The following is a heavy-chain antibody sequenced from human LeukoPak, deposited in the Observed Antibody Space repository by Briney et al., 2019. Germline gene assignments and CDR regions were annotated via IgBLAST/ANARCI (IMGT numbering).Heavy chain of an antibody. CDR3: ASISSHSSGLYYSYYYYMDV. Sequence: ASVKVSCTASGYTFTGYYIHWVRQAPGQGLEWMGWINPNSGGTNYAQKFQGRVTMTRDTSISTAYMELSRLRSDDTAVYYCASISSHSSGLYYSYYYYMDVWGKGTTVTVSS. V-gene: IGHV1-2*02. J-gene: IGHJ6*03. CDR1: GYTFTGYY. CDR2: INPNSGGT. D-gene: IGHD3-22*01.